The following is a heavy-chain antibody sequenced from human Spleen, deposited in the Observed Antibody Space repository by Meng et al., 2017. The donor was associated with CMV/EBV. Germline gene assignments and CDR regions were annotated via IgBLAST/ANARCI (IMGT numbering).Heavy chain of an antibody. Sequence: GESLKISCAASGFTFSSYAMHWVRQAPGKGLEWVAVISYDGSNKYYADSVRGRFTISRDNSKNTLYVQMNSLRPEDTAVYYCARDPQIFGVVNWLDPWGQGTLVTVSS. J-gene: IGHJ5*02. V-gene: IGHV3-30*04. CDR2: ISYDGSNK. CDR3: ARDPQIFGVVNWLDP. CDR1: GFTFSSYA. D-gene: IGHD3-3*01.